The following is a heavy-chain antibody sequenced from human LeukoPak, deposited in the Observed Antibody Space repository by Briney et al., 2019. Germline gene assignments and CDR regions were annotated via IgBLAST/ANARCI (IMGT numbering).Heavy chain of an antibody. V-gene: IGHV4-39*01. D-gene: IGHD3-10*01. Sequence: SETLSRTCTVSGGSISSSSYYWGWIRQPPGKGLEWIGSIYYSGSTYYNPSLKSRVTISVDTSTNQFSLKLSSVTAADTAVYYCARHWLSPTYYYGSGSPGPIDYWGQGTLVTVSS. CDR1: GGSISSSSYY. CDR3: ARHWLSPTYYYGSGSPGPIDY. CDR2: IYYSGST. J-gene: IGHJ4*02.